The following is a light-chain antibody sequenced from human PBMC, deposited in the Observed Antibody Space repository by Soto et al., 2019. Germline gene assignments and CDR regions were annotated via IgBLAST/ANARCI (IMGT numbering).Light chain of an antibody. J-gene: IGKJ5*01. CDR2: GAS. V-gene: IGKV3-20*01. CDR1: QSITSSF. Sequence: EMLLTQSPFILSLSPGERASLSCGASQSITSSFLAWYQQKPGQAPRLLIYGASSRATGIPDRSSGTGSETDFTLTINRLEPEDFAVYYCQQYENSPTTFGQGTRLEIK. CDR3: QQYENSPTT.